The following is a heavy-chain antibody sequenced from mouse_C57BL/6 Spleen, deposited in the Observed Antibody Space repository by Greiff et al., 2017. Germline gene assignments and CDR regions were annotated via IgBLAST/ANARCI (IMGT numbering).Heavy chain of an antibody. D-gene: IGHD1-1*01. CDR2: ILPGSGST. CDR3: ARGYYGSHSVAMDY. J-gene: IGHJ4*01. CDR1: GYTFTGYW. Sequence: VQLQQSGAELMKPGASVKLSCQATGYTFTGYWIEWVKQRPGHGLEWIGEILPGSGSTNYNEKFKGEATFTADTSSNTAYTQLSGLTTEGSAIYNSARGYYGSHSVAMDYWGQGTSVTVSS. V-gene: IGHV1-9*01.